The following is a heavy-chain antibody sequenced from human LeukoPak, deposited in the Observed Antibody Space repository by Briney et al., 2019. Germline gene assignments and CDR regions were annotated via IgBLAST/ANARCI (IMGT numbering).Heavy chain of an antibody. V-gene: IGHV3-23*01. J-gene: IGHJ4*02. CDR1: GFTFSSYA. CDR3: AKDFYYDSSSYYYL. CDR2: ISGSGGST. Sequence: GGSLRLSCAASGFTFSSYAMSWVRQAPGKGLEWVSAISGSGGSTYYADSVKGRFTISRDNSKNTLYLQMNSLRAEDTAVYYCAKDFYYDSSSYYYLWGQGTLVTVSS. D-gene: IGHD3-22*01.